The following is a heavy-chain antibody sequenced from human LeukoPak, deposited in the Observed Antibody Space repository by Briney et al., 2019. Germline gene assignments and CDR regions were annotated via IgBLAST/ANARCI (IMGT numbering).Heavy chain of an antibody. V-gene: IGHV3-9*01. CDR1: GFTFDDYA. CDR2: ISWNSGSI. Sequence: GGSLRLSCAASGFTFDDYAMHWVRQAPGKGLKWVSGISWNSGSIGYADSVKGRLTISRDNAKNSLYLQMNSLRAEDTALYYCAKSLWFGELSPFDYWGRGTLVTVSS. D-gene: IGHD3-10*01. J-gene: IGHJ4*02. CDR3: AKSLWFGELSPFDY.